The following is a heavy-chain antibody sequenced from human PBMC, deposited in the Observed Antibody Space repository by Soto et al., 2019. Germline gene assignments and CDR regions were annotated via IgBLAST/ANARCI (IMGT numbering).Heavy chain of an antibody. Sequence: QVQLVQSGPEVKKPGASVKVSCKATGYTFRSYGVTWVRQAPGQGLEWMSWISGYNGNTEYAQKLQGRVTMTTDTSTSTVYMELRSLGSADTAVYYCARDRGVVTSGSAYYFDYWGQGTLVTVSS. CDR3: ARDRGVVTSGSAYYFDY. D-gene: IGHD2-2*01. J-gene: IGHJ4*02. CDR2: ISGYNGNT. CDR1: GYTFRSYG. V-gene: IGHV1-18*01.